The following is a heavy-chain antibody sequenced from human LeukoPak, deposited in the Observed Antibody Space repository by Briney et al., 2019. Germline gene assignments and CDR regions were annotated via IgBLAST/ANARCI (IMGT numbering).Heavy chain of an antibody. CDR1: GGSISSSNW. V-gene: IGHV4-4*02. J-gene: IGHJ4*02. Sequence: SETLSLTCAVSGGSISSSNWWSWVRQPPGKGLEWIGYIYNSGTTNYNPSLKSRVTISVDTSKNQFSLKLSSVTAADTAIYYCARNGDDSSDYYYFDYWGQGTLVTVSS. CDR2: IYNSGTT. D-gene: IGHD3-22*01. CDR3: ARNGDDSSDYYYFDY.